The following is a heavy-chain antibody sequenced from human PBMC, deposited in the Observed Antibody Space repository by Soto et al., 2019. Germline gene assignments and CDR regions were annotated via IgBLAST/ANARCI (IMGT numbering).Heavy chain of an antibody. V-gene: IGHV4-61*01. J-gene: IGHJ5*02. D-gene: IGHD6-13*01. CDR2: IYYSGNT. Sequence: SETLSLTCTVSGGSVSSGSYYWSWIRQPPGKGLEWIGYIYYSGNTNYNPSLKSRVTISLDTSKNQISLQVTSVTAADTAVYYCARSAADAILPPRYENWFAPWGQGTLVTVSS. CDR3: ARSAADAILPPRYENWFAP. CDR1: GGSVSSGSYY.